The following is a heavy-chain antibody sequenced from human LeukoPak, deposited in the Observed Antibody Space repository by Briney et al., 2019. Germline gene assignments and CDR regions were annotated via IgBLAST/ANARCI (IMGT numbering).Heavy chain of an antibody. CDR3: ARVHTYYYDSSGPLHGWFDP. CDR1: GFTFSSYE. D-gene: IGHD3-22*01. Sequence: GGPLRLSCAASGFTFSSYEMNWVRQAPGKGLEWVSYISSSGSTIYYADSVKGRFTISRDNAKNSLYLQMNSLRAEDTAVYYCARVHTYYYDSSGPLHGWFDPWGQGTLLSVYS. CDR2: ISSSGSTI. V-gene: IGHV3-48*03. J-gene: IGHJ5*02.